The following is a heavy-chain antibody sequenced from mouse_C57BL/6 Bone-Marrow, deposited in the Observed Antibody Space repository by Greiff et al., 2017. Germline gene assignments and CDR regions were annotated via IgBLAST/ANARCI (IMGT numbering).Heavy chain of an antibody. V-gene: IGHV2-2*01. D-gene: IGHD2-3*01. CDR3: AIHYDGYYGFAY. Sequence: VQLQQSGPGLVQPSQSLSITCTVSGFSLTSYGVNWVRQSPGKGLEWLGVIWSGGSTDYNAAFISRLSISKDNSKGQVCFKMNSLQADDTAIDYCAIHYDGYYGFAYWGQGTLVTVSA. CDR2: IWSGGST. CDR1: GFSLTSYG. J-gene: IGHJ3*01.